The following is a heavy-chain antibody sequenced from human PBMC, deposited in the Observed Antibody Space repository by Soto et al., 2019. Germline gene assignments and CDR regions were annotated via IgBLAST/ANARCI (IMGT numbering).Heavy chain of an antibody. V-gene: IGHV3-11*06. J-gene: IGHJ6*02. CDR2: ISSTSSYT. CDR3: AKEISHGGGLDV. Sequence: PGGSLRLSCVASGLTISDYYMSWIRQAPGKGLEWVSYISSTSSYTNYADSVKGRFTISRDDAKNSLYLQMSSLRPEDTAVYYCAKEISHGGGLDVWGQGATVTVSS. CDR1: GLTISDYY. D-gene: IGHD3-10*01.